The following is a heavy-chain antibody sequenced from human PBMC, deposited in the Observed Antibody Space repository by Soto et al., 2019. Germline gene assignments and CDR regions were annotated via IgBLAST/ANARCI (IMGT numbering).Heavy chain of an antibody. CDR1: RVSCIWYF. CDR3: ARGGQQLVWDWFDP. CDR2: ITHSGST. Sequence: SLTCPVYRVSCIWYFWHWIRQPPGKGLEWIGEITHSGSTTYNPSLKRQVTISVDTSRSQFFLTLSSVTAADTAVYYCARGGQQLVWDWFDPWGQGTLVTVSS. V-gene: IGHV4-34*01. J-gene: IGHJ5*02. D-gene: IGHD6-13*01.